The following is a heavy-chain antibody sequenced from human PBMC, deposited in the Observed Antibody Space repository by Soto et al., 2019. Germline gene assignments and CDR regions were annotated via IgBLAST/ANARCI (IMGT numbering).Heavy chain of an antibody. CDR3: AHSRNLFTEDAQVGDFDY. CDR1: GFSLTTDGEG. J-gene: IGHJ4*02. CDR2: IYWDDDE. V-gene: IGHV2-5*02. D-gene: IGHD1-26*01. Sequence: QITLKESGPTLVKSTQTLTLTCTFSGFSLTTDGEGVGWVRQSPGEALEWLALIYWDDDERYSPSLKTRLTITKAISRDQVVLVMTSMVPVDTGTYFCAHSRNLFTEDAQVGDFDYWGQGTLV.